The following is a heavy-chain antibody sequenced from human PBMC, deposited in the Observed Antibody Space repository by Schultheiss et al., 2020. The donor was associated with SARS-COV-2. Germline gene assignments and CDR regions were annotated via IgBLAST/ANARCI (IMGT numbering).Heavy chain of an antibody. CDR1: GFTFSDHY. J-gene: IGHJ4*02. CDR3: VRGLRGDTPDDY. V-gene: IGHV3-72*01. CDR2: TRDKANSYTT. Sequence: GGSLRLSCAASGFTFSDHYMDWVRQAPEKGLEWVGRTRDKANSYTTEYAASVKGRFTISRDDSDNSLYLQMNSLKTEDTAVYYCVRGLRGDTPDDYWGQGTLVTVSS. D-gene: IGHD2-2*02.